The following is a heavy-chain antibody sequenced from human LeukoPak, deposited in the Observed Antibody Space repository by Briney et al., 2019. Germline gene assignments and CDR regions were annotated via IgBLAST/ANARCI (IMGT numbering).Heavy chain of an antibody. CDR2: IKQDGSQK. CDR1: GFTFSSYW. CDR3: ARAYPYKRAYWSNTKFVSFDY. V-gene: IGHV3-7*01. Sequence: PGGSLRLSCAASGFTFSSYWMSWVRQAPGKGLEWVANIKQDGSQKEYVDSVKGRFTISRDNAKNSLYLQMNSLRAQDTAVYYCARAYPYKRAYWSNTKFVSFDYWGLGTLVTVSS. D-gene: IGHD3-16*01. J-gene: IGHJ4*02.